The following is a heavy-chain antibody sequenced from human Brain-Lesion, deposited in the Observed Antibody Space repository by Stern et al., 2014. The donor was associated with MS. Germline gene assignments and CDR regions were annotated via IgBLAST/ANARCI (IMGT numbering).Heavy chain of an antibody. CDR3: ARDPIVGTTADGMDV. Sequence: VQLGESGGDVVQPGRSLRLSCTASGFMFSVYALHWVRQAPGKGLAWVAIIWHDGSNKYYRDSVKGRFVISRDNSKDTLYLQMDNLTVEDTAVYFCARDPIVGTTADGMDVWGQGTTVAVSS. CDR1: GFMFSVYA. J-gene: IGHJ6*02. CDR2: IWHDGSNK. D-gene: IGHD1-26*01. V-gene: IGHV3-33*08.